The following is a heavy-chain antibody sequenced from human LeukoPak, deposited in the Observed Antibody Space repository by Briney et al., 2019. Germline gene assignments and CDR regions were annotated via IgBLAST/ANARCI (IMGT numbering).Heavy chain of an antibody. CDR3: ARDYGDYPYYFDY. CDR1: GGSISSSNW. CDR2: IYHSGST. J-gene: IGHJ4*02. Sequence: PSETLSLTCAVSGGSISSSNWWSWVRQPPGKGLERIGEIYHSGSTNYNPSLKSRVTISVDKSKNQFSLKLSSVTAADTAVYYCARDYGDYPYYFDYWGQGTLVTVSS. V-gene: IGHV4-4*02. D-gene: IGHD4-17*01.